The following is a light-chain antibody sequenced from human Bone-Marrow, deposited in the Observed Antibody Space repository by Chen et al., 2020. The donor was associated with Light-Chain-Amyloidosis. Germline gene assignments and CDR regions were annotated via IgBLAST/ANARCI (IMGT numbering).Light chain of an antibody. V-gene: IGLV2-14*03. CDR1: SSDV. CDR3: SACAASNALM. J-gene: IGLJ3*02. Sequence: QSALTQPASVSASPGLSITVSFTGASSDVSWYQQHPGKAPKLVSYDVINRPSGVSSRCSGSKSGNTASLTIAGLQAEDEADYFCSACAASNALMFGGGTKLTVL. CDR2: DVI.